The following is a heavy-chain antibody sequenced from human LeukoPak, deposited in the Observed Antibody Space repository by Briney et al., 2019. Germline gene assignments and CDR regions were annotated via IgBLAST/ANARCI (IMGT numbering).Heavy chain of an antibody. V-gene: IGHV3-21*01. CDR1: GFTFSSYS. D-gene: IGHD2-15*01. Sequence: GGSLRLSCAASGFTFSSYSMNWVRQAPGKGLEWVSSISSSSSYIYYADSVKGRFTISRDNAKNSLYLQMNSLRAEDTAVYYCASGCSGGSCYSSFWLDPWGQGTLVTVSS. CDR3: ASGCSGGSCYSSFWLDP. J-gene: IGHJ5*02. CDR2: ISSSSSYI.